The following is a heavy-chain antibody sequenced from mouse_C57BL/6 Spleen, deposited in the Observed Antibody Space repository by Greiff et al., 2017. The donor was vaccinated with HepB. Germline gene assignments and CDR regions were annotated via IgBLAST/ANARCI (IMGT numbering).Heavy chain of an antibody. CDR2: ISDGGSYT. J-gene: IGHJ4*01. V-gene: IGHV5-4*01. Sequence: DVMLVESGGGLVKPGGSLKLSCAASGFTFSSYAMSWVRQTPEKRLEWVATISDGGSYTYYPDNVKGRFTISRDNAKNNLYLQMSHLKSEDTAMYYCAREGGYHYAMDYWGQGTSVTVSS. CDR1: GFTFSSYA. CDR3: AREGGYHYAMDY. D-gene: IGHD2-2*01.